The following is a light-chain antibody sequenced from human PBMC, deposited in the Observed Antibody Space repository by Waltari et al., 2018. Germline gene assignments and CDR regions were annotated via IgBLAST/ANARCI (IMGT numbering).Light chain of an antibody. CDR2: AAP. V-gene: IGKV3-20*01. CDR1: QSISRY. J-gene: IGKJ1*01. Sequence: EIVLTQSPGTLSLSPGERATPSCRASQSISRYFAGYQQKPGQAPSLLIYAAPSRATGSPDRFSGSGSGTDFSLTLSRLESEDFAVYYCQNHERLPAMFGQGTKVEIK. CDR3: QNHERLPAM.